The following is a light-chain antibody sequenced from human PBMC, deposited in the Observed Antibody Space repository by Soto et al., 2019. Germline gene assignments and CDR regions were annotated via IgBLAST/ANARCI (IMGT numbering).Light chain of an antibody. CDR2: GAS. CDR3: QQYNNWPPMYT. CDR1: QSVSSN. Sequence: EIVMTQSPATLSVSPGERATLSCRASQSVSSNLSWYKQKPGQPPRLLIYGASTRATGIPARFSGSGSGTEFTLTISSLQSEDFAVYYCQQYNNWPPMYTFGQGTKLEIK. J-gene: IGKJ2*01. V-gene: IGKV3-15*01.